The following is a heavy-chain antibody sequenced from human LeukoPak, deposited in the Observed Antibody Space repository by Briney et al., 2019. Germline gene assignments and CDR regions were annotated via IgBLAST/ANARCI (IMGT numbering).Heavy chain of an antibody. CDR1: GNSISSGDNY. CDR2: IYTSGST. CDR3: AREKDYYGSGSYGVYFDY. Sequence: SETLSLTCTVSGNSISSGDNYWSWIRQPAGKGLEWIGRIYTSGSTNYNPSLKSRVTMSVDTSKNQFSLKLSSVTAADTAVYYCAREKDYYGSGSYGVYFDYWGQGTLVTVSS. D-gene: IGHD3-10*01. V-gene: IGHV4-61*02. J-gene: IGHJ4*02.